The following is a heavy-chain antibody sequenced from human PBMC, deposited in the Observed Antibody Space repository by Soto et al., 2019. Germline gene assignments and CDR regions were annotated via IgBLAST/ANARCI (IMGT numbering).Heavy chain of an antibody. J-gene: IGHJ1*01. V-gene: IGHV3-9*01. CDR2: INWNGVNK. D-gene: IGHD3-16*01. CDR3: AKDVDRLGELWGYFQS. CDR1: GFMFEDFA. Sequence: SLRLSCTVSGFMFEDFAMHWVRQAPGQGLEWVSGINWNGVNKGYAESVLGRFTIARDNAKKYLYLDMNYLRPEDTALYFCAKDVDRLGELWGYFQSWGQGTMVTVSS.